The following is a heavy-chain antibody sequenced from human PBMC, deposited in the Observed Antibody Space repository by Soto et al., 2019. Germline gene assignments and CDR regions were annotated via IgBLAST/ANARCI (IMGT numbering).Heavy chain of an antibody. CDR3: ARDSSGYYYGNWFDP. CDR2: IYYSGST. J-gene: IGHJ5*02. Sequence: LSLTCTVSGGSISSGGYYWSWIRQHPGKGLEWIGYIYYSGSTYYNPSLKSRVTISVDTSKNQFSLKLSSVTAADTAVYYCARDSSGYYYGNWFDPWGQGTLVTVSS. D-gene: IGHD3-22*01. V-gene: IGHV4-31*03. CDR1: GGSISSGGYY.